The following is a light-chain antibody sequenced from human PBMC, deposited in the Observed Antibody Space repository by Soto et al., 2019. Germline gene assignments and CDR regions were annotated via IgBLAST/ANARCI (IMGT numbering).Light chain of an antibody. CDR2: EVT. V-gene: IGLV2-14*01. CDR1: SSDVGAYNY. CDR3: CSYTTSNTAV. Sequence: QSALTQPASVSGSPGQSITISCTGTSSDVGAYNYVSWYQQHPGRAPKLMIYEVTNRPSGVSNRFSGSKSGTTASLTISGLQAEDEADYYCCSYTTSNTAVFGGGTQLTVL. J-gene: IGLJ7*01.